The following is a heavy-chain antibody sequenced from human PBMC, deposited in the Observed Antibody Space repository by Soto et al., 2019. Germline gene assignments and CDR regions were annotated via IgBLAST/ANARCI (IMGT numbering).Heavy chain of an antibody. J-gene: IGHJ6*02. Sequence: QVQLVQSGAEVKKPGASVKVSCKASGYTFTSYGISWVRQAPGQGLEWMGWISAYNGNTNYAQKLQGRVTMTTDTAPRRAYRELRSLTSDDTAVYYCAGRSSSSSPYYYNGMDVWGQGTTVTVSS. CDR1: GYTFTSYG. D-gene: IGHD6-6*01. CDR3: AGRSSSSSPYYYNGMDV. V-gene: IGHV1-18*01. CDR2: ISAYNGNT.